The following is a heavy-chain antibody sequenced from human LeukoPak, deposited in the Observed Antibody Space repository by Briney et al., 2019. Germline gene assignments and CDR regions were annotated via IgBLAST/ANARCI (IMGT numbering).Heavy chain of an antibody. Sequence: GGSLRLSCAASGFTFTRYWMHWVRQAPGKGLVWVSRINSDGSSTSYADSVKGRFTISRDNAKNTLYLQMNTLRAEDTAVYYCARARGVWGSYLHTPSGYWGQGTLITVSS. CDR2: INSDGSST. CDR3: ARARGVWGSYLHTPSGY. V-gene: IGHV3-74*01. J-gene: IGHJ4*02. D-gene: IGHD3-16*02. CDR1: GFTFTRYW.